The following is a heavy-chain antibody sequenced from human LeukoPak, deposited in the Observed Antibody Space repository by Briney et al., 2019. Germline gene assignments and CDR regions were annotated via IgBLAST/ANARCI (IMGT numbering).Heavy chain of an antibody. J-gene: IGHJ4*02. D-gene: IGHD1-7*01. V-gene: IGHV3-33*06. CDR3: AKELTGTTGFDY. CDR2: IWFDGSNK. CDR1: GFIFSSYG. Sequence: GRSLRLSCAASGFIFSSYGIHWVRQAPGRGLEWVAVIWFDGSNKYYTDSVKGRFTISRDNSKNTVYLQMNSLRADDTAVYYCAKELTGTTGFDYWGQGTLVTVSS.